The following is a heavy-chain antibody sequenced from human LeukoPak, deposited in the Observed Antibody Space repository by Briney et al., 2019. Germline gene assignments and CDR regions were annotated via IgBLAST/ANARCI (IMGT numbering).Heavy chain of an antibody. CDR3: ARDVGGGDTFDY. Sequence: GGSLRLSCAASGFTFSSYGMHWVRQAPGKGLEWVAFIRYDGSNKYYADSVKGRFTISRDNSKNTLYLQMNSLRSEDTAVYFCARDVGGGDTFDYWGQGTLVTVSS. V-gene: IGHV3-30*02. CDR2: IRYDGSNK. D-gene: IGHD2-21*02. J-gene: IGHJ4*02. CDR1: GFTFSSYG.